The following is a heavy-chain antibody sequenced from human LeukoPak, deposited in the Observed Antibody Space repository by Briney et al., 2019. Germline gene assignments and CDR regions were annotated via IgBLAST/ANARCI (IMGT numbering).Heavy chain of an antibody. J-gene: IGHJ4*02. D-gene: IGHD3-10*01. CDR1: GFPFNAYW. V-gene: IGHV3-7*03. CDR2: IRQDGDKK. Sequence: GGSLRLSCAASGFPFNAYWMTWVRQAPGKGLEWVANIRQDGDKKYYVDSVKGRFTIARDNSNNMLYLQMNSLRAEDTAVYYCAKDLGLLWFGTFDYWGQGILVTVPS. CDR3: AKDLGLLWFGTFDY.